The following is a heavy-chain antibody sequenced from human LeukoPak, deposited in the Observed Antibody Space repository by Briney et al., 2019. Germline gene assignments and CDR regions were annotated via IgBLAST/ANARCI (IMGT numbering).Heavy chain of an antibody. CDR2: ISGHNGHT. V-gene: IGHV1-18*04. CDR1: GYTFTSYG. Sequence: ASVTVSCKASGYTFTSYGINWVRQAPGQGLEWMGWISGHNGHTNYVQKMQGRVTMTTDTSKNTAYMDLRNLTSDATAVYYCARGPGIAVAGVFDYWGQGSLVTVSS. J-gene: IGHJ4*02. D-gene: IGHD6-19*01. CDR3: ARGPGIAVAGVFDY.